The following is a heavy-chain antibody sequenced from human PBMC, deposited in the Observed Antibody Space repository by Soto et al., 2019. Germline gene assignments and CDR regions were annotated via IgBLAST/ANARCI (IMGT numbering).Heavy chain of an antibody. CDR1: GFTFSSYE. J-gene: IGHJ6*02. CDR3: ARDKIMITFGGFYYYGMDV. D-gene: IGHD3-16*01. CDR2: ISSSGSTI. V-gene: IGHV3-48*03. Sequence: GGSLRLSCAASGFTFSSYEMNWVRQAPGKGLEWVSYISSSGSTIYYADSVKGRFTISRDNAKNSLYLQMNSLRAEDTAVYYCARDKIMITFGGFYYYGMDVWGQGTTVTVSS.